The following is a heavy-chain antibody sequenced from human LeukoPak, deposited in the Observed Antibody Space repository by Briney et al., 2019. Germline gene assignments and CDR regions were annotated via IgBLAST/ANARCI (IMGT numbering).Heavy chain of an antibody. CDR3: ARGGIVVVPAAIRDAFDI. J-gene: IGHJ3*02. Sequence: ASVKVSCKASGGTFSSYAISWVRQAPGQGLEWMGGIIPIFGTANYAQKFQGRVTITADESTSTAYMELSSLRSEDTAVYYCARGGIVVVPAAIRDAFDIWGQGTMVTVSS. D-gene: IGHD2-2*02. V-gene: IGHV1-69*13. CDR1: GGTFSSYA. CDR2: IIPIFGTA.